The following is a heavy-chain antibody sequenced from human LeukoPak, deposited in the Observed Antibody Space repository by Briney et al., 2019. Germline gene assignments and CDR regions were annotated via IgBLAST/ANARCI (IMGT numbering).Heavy chain of an antibody. D-gene: IGHD3-3*01. J-gene: IGHJ4*02. CDR2: IYYSGST. CDR1: GGSISSYY. Sequence: PSETLSLTCTVSGGSISSYYWSWIRQPPGKGLEWIGYIYYSGSTNYNPSLKSRVTISVDTSKNQFSLKLSSVTAADTAVYYCARTRSITIFGVVIGGHFDYWGQGTLVTVSS. V-gene: IGHV4-59*08. CDR3: ARTRSITIFGVVIGGHFDY.